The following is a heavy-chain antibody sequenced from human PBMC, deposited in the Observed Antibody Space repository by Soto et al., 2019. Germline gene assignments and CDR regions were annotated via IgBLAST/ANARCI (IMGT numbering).Heavy chain of an antibody. V-gene: IGHV4-38-2*02. CDR2: VYPSGNT. J-gene: IGHJ5*02. D-gene: IGHD1-26*01. Sequence: SATLSLTCTVSGSSVSSVFYWGWLRQSPGKWLDWIGSVYPSGNTYYNPSFSGRITISVDTSTNHFSLKLTSVTAADTALYYCGRYTASHKWCYPCGPGTLLTV. CDR3: GRYTASHKWCYP. CDR1: GSSVSSVFY.